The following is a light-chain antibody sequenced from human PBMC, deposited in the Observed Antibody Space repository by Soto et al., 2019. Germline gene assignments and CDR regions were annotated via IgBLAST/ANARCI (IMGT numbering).Light chain of an antibody. CDR1: QSINSW. V-gene: IGKV1-5*03. CDR2: KAS. J-gene: IGKJ1*01. CDR3: QQYHTYSST. Sequence: DIQMTQSPSTLSASVGDRVTITCRASQSINSWLARYQQKPGKAPELLIHKASTLESGVPSRFSGSGSGTEFTLTISSLQPDDFATYYCQQYHTYSSTFGQGTKVEIK.